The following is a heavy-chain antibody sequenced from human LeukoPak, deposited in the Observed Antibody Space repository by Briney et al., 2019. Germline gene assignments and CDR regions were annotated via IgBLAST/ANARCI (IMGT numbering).Heavy chain of an antibody. J-gene: IGHJ4*02. V-gene: IGHV1-2*02. D-gene: IGHD2-2*01. Sequence: ASVKVSCKASGYTFTGYYMHWVRQAPGQGLEGMGWINPNSGGTNYAQKFQGRVTMTRDTSISTVYMELSRLRSDDTAVYYCARGVGLGYCSSTSCSELDYWGQGTLVTVSS. CDR1: GYTFTGYY. CDR3: ARGVGLGYCSSTSCSELDY. CDR2: INPNSGGT.